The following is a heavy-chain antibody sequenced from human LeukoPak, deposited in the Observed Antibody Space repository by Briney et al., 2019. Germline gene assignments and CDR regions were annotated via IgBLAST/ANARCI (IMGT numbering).Heavy chain of an antibody. CDR3: ARHHTTVTTGYFDY. D-gene: IGHD4-17*01. CDR1: GYSFTSYW. CDR2: IYPGDSDT. J-gene: IGHJ4*02. V-gene: IGHV5-51*01. Sequence: GESLKISCKGSGYSFTSYWIGWVRQMPGKGLEWMGIIYPGDSDTRYSPFFQGQVTISADKSISTAYLQWSSLKASDTAMYYCARHHTTVTTGYFDYWGQGTLVAVSS.